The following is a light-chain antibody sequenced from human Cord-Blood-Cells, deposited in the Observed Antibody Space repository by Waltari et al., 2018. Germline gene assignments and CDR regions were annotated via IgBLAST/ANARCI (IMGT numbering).Light chain of an antibody. J-gene: IGKJ4*01. CDR3: QQYYSTPLT. V-gene: IGKV4-1*01. CDR1: QSVLYSSNNKNY. CDR2: WAS. Sequence: DIVMTQSPDSLAVSLGERATINCKSSQSVLYSSNNKNYLAWYQQKPGQPPKLLIYWASTRAAWVPDRFSGSGSGTDFTLTISSLQAEDVAVYYCQQYYSTPLTFGGGTKVEIK.